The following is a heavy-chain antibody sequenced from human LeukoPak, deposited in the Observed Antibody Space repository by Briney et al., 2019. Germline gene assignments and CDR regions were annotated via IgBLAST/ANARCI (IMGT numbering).Heavy chain of an antibody. CDR1: GFTFSRYA. D-gene: IGHD3-9*01. J-gene: IGHJ4*02. V-gene: IGHV3-30*04. CDR3: ARRGLLRYFDWLHGPLNY. CDR2: ISYDGSNK. Sequence: GGSLRLSCAASGFTFSRYARHWARQAPGKGLEWVAVISYDGSNKYSADSVKGRFTISRDNSKNTLYLQMNSLRAEDTAVYYCARRGLLRYFDWLHGPLNYWGQGTLVTVSS.